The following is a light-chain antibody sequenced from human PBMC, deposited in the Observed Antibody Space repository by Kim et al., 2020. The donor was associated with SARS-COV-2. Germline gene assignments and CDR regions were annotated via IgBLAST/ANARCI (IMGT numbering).Light chain of an antibody. CDR2: DVT. Sequence: QSALTQPASVSGSPGQSITISCTGTSSDVGAFNYVSWYQQHPGKAPKLIIYDVTTRPSGISNRFSGSKSGNTASLTISGLQAEDEADYSRSSYTSISTYVFGTGTKVTVL. V-gene: IGLV2-14*03. CDR1: SSDVGAFNY. J-gene: IGLJ1*01. CDR3: SSYTSISTYV.